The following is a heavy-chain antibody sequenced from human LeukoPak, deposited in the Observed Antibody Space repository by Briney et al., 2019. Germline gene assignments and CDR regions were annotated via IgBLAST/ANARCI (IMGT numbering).Heavy chain of an antibody. CDR2: TSAYNGNT. J-gene: IGHJ3*02. D-gene: IGHD2-15*01. Sequence: ASVKVSCKASGYTFTSYGISWVRQAPGQELEWMGWTSAYNGNTNYAQKLQGRVTMTTDTSTSTAYMELRSLRSDDTAVYYCARWGAAYSTEIDAFDIWGQGAMVTVSS. CDR3: ARWGAAYSTEIDAFDI. V-gene: IGHV1-18*01. CDR1: GYTFTSYG.